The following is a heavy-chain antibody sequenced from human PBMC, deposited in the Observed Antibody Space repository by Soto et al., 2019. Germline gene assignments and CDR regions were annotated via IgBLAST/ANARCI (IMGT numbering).Heavy chain of an antibody. D-gene: IGHD3-22*01. Sequence: ASVKVSCKASGYTFTSYDINWVRQATGQGLEWMGWINPNSGGTNYAQRFQGWVTMTRDTSISTAYMELSRLRSDDTAVYYCARVYYYDSSGPLGPWGQGTLVTVSS. CDR1: GYTFTSYD. CDR3: ARVYYYDSSGPLGP. CDR2: INPNSGGT. J-gene: IGHJ5*02. V-gene: IGHV1-2*04.